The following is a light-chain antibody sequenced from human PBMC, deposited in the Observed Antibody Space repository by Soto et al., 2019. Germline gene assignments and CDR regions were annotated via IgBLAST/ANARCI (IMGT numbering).Light chain of an antibody. CDR1: QSISDT. J-gene: IGKJ5*01. CDR2: GAS. V-gene: IGKV3-15*01. CDR3: QKYNNWPIN. Sequence: DIVMTKSPATLSFSPGGRDNLYCMASQSISDTLAWYQQKPGQAPSLLIYGASARATGIPARFSGSGSGTEFTLTISSLQSEDFAVYYCQKYNNWPINCGKGQRRAIK.